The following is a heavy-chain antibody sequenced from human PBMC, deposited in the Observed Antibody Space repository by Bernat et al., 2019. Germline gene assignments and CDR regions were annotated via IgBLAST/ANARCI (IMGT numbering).Heavy chain of an antibody. J-gene: IGHJ3*02. D-gene: IGHD5-18*01. CDR1: GFTFSSYA. Sequence: EVQLVESGGGLVQPGGSLRLSCAASGFTFSSYAMSWVRQAPGKGLEWVSAISGSGGSTYYADSANGRFTSSRDNSKNTLYLQMNSLRAEDTAVYYCAKDHSYGSALPDAFDIWGQGTMVTVSS. V-gene: IGHV3-23*04. CDR3: AKDHSYGSALPDAFDI. CDR2: ISGSGGST.